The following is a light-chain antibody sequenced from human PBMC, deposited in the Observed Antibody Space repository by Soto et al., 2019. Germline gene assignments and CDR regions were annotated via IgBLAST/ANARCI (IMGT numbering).Light chain of an antibody. CDR3: QPPYNWPF. CDR2: DTS. CDR1: QTISSF. V-gene: IGKV3-11*01. J-gene: IGKJ4*01. Sequence: EIVLTQSPATLSLSPGERATLSCRASQTISSFLAWYQQKPGQAPRLLIYDTSRRATGIPARFSGSGSGTDLTLTISRLEPEDFSVYYCQPPYNWPFFGGGTKVEIK.